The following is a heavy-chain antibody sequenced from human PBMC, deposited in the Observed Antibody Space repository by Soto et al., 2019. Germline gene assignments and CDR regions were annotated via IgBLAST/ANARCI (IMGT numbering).Heavy chain of an antibody. CDR2: IKQDGGQT. D-gene: IGHD2-2*01. V-gene: IGHV3-7*03. Sequence: QPGGSLRLSCTASGFTFSDFWMTWVRQAPGKGLEWVANIKQDGGQTFYVDSVKGRFTISRDNAKNSLYLQMSSLRVEDTAVYYCARDATYQLPSWGQGTLVTVSS. J-gene: IGHJ5*02. CDR3: ARDATYQLPS. CDR1: GFTFSDFW.